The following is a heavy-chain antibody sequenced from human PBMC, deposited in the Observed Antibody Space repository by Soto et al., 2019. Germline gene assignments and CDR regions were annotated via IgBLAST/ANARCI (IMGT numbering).Heavy chain of an antibody. CDR2: IVPLSGAT. CDR1: GGSLNNYL. Sequence: QVQLVQSGAEMKKPGSSVKVSCKASGGSLNNYLITWVRQAPGQGLEWLGEIVPLSGATNAAQKFQGRVTITEDDSTKTAYMELRSLRPEDTAMYFCARGGVDTVTFDYWGQGTLVSVSS. D-gene: IGHD5-18*01. V-gene: IGHV1-69*01. J-gene: IGHJ4*02. CDR3: ARGGVDTVTFDY.